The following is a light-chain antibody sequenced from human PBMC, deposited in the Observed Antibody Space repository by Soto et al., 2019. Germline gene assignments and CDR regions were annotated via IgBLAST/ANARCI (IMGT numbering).Light chain of an antibody. CDR1: QRVTNRY. CDR3: QQYNKWPPWT. J-gene: IGKJ1*01. Sequence: EIVLTQSPGTLSLSPGERATLSCRASQRVTNRYLARYQQKPGQAPRLLIYSVSTRATGIPARFSGSGSGTEFTLTITSLQSEDFAIYYCQQYNKWPPWTFGQGTKVDIK. CDR2: SVS. V-gene: IGKV3-15*01.